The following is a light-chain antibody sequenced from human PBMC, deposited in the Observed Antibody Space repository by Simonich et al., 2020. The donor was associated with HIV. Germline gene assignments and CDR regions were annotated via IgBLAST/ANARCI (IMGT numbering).Light chain of an antibody. V-gene: IGKV3D-20*01. J-gene: IGKJ1*01. CDR2: DAS. CDR3: QQYDISPS. CDR1: QSLSSDF. Sequence: IVLTQSPATLTLSPGERATLSCGASQSLSSDFLAWYQQKPGLAPRLRIYDASLRATGIPDRVSGSGSGTDFTLTISSLEPEDFAVYYCQQYDISPSFGQGTKVEIK.